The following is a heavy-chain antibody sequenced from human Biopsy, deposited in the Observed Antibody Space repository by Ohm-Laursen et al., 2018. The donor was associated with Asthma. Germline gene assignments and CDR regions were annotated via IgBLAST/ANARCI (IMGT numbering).Heavy chain of an antibody. CDR2: IHHSGTS. CDR1: GDSITSGGCC. D-gene: IGHD3-22*01. J-gene: IGHJ4*02. V-gene: IGHV4-31*03. Sequence: TLSLTCTVSGDSITSGGCCWNWIRQHPGKGLEWIGYIHHSGTSYFYPSLKSRVSFSRDTSKNQFSLRLSSVTAADTAMYYCARIPRRSGSYFVDYWGQGTLVTVSS. CDR3: ARIPRRSGSYFVDY.